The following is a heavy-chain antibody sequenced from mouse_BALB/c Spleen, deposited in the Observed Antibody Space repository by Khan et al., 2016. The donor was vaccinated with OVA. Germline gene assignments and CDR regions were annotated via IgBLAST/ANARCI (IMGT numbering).Heavy chain of an antibody. J-gene: IGHJ2*01. CDR3: AKLRVFYFDY. CDR1: GFSLTSNG. CDR2: IWGDGSI. Sequence: QVQLKESGPGLVAPSQSLSITCTVSGFSLTSNGVSWVRQPPGKGLEWLGVIWGDGSINYHSVLISRLSISKDNSKSQVFLKLNSLHTDDTATYYCAKLRVFYFDYWGQGTTRTVSS. V-gene: IGHV2-3*01.